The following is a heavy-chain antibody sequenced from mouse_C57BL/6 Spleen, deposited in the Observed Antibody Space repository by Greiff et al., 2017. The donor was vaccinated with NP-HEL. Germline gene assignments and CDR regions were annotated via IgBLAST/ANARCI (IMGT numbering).Heavy chain of an antibody. CDR3: ARVRGSPHYYAMDY. CDR1: GFTFSSYA. CDR2: ISDGGSYT. J-gene: IGHJ4*01. V-gene: IGHV5-4*03. Sequence: EVKLVESGGGLVKPGGSLKLSCAASGFTFSSYAMSWVRQTPEKRLEWVATISDGGSYTYYPDNVKGRFTISRDNAKNNLYLQMSHLKSEDTAMYYCARVRGSPHYYAMDYWGQGTSVTVSS.